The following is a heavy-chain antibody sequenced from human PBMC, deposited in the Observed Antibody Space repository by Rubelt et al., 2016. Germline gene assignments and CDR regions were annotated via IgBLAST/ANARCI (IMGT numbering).Heavy chain of an antibody. Sequence: LEEPSETLSLTCAVYGGSFTGYYWSWIRQPPGKGLEWIGEINHSGGISYNPSLKSRVTISVDTSKNQFSLKMSSVTAADTAVYYCARGNGSPPLDYWGQGTLVTVSS. D-gene: IGHD6-13*01. CDR1: GGSFTGYY. V-gene: IGHV4-34*01. J-gene: IGHJ4*02. CDR3: ARGNGSPPLDY. CDR2: INHSGGI.